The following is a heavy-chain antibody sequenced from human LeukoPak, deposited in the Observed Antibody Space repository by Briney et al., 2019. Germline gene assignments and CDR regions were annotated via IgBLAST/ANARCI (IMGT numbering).Heavy chain of an antibody. J-gene: IGHJ4*02. V-gene: IGHV3-7*01. D-gene: IGHD3-3*01. CDR3: ARSWPKRNDFWSEVSYY. Sequence: GGSLRLSCAVSGFPFSNYWMSWVRQAPGKGLEWVANIKHDGSEKYYVDSVKGRFTISRDNAKNSLYLQMNSLRAEDTAVYYCARSWPKRNDFWSEVSYYWGQGTLVTVSS. CDR1: GFPFSNYW. CDR2: IKHDGSEK.